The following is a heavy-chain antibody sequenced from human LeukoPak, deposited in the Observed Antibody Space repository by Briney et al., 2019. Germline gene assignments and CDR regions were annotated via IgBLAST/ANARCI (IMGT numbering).Heavy chain of an antibody. CDR1: GFTFSSYC. CDR3: AKALLRRPIEMARIYY. J-gene: IGHJ4*02. CDR2: ISVSGSRT. D-gene: IGHD5-24*01. Sequence: GGSLTLFCAPSGFTFSSYCMHWARHAPGRGRECLSFISVSGSRTNYANSVKARFTITRDKSKNTLYLQMNSMRAEDTAVYYCAKALLRRPIEMARIYYWGQGTLVTVSS. V-gene: IGHV3-23*01.